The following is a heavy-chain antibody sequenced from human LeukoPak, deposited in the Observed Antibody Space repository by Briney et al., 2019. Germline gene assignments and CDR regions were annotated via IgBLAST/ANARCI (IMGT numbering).Heavy chain of an antibody. D-gene: IGHD3-22*01. CDR1: GGSISSSSYY. CDR3: AGGYYFDSSGYPDPHAFDI. J-gene: IGHJ3*02. Sequence: PSETLSLTCTVSGGSISSSSYYWGWIRPPPGRGLECIGTIYYSGSTYNNPSLKSRVTISVDTSKNQFSLKLSSVSAADTAVFYCAGGYYFDSSGYPDPHAFDIWGQGTMVTVSS. V-gene: IGHV4-39*01. CDR2: IYYSGST.